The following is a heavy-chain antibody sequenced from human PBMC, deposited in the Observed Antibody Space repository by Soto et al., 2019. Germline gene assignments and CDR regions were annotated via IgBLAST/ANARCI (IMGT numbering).Heavy chain of an antibody. CDR1: GVSLNTADTW. D-gene: IGHD1-1*01. Sequence: QVQLQESGSGLVKPSQSLSLTCTVSGVSLNTADTWWSWIRQSPGKGLEFIGYYHSGGSTYYDASLRSLVIIAADASNSQFSLKLSSVTVADTAVYFCVRSRQMESGNDYGLDVWGQGTTVTVS. J-gene: IGHJ6*02. V-gene: IGHV4-30-4*01. CDR3: VRSRQMESGNDYGLDV. CDR2: YHSGGST.